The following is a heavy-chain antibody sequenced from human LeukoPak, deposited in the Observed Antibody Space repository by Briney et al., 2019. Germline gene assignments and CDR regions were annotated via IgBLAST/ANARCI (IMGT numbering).Heavy chain of an antibody. J-gene: IGHJ6*02. D-gene: IGHD3-22*01. Sequence: SETLSLTCAVYGGSFSGYYWSWIRQPPGKGLEWIGEINHSGSTNYNPSLKSRVTISVDTSKNQFSLKLSSVTAADTAVYYCARDSWDTMIVVVTRPPDYYYGMDVWGQGTTVTVSS. CDR2: INHSGST. CDR3: ARDSWDTMIVVVTRPPDYYYGMDV. V-gene: IGHV4-34*01. CDR1: GGSFSGYY.